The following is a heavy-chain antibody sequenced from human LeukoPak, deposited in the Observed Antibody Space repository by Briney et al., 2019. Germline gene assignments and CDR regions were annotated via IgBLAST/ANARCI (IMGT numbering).Heavy chain of an antibody. CDR3: ARDTQLGEYYFDY. CDR1: GFTFSSYA. V-gene: IGHV3-23*01. D-gene: IGHD3-16*01. J-gene: IGHJ4*02. CDR2: ISGSGGST. Sequence: PGGSLRLSCAASGFTFSSYAMSWVRQAPGKGLEWVSAISGSGGSTYYADSVKGRFTISRDNAKNSLYLQMNSLRAEDTAVYYCARDTQLGEYYFDYWGQGTLVTVSS.